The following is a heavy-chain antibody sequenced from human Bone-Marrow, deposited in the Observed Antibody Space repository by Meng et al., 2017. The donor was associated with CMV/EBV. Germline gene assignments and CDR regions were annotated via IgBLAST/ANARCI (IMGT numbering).Heavy chain of an antibody. V-gene: IGHV3-30*02. CDR3: AKEGPAAIHEGAFDI. CDR2: IRYDGSNK. D-gene: IGHD2-2*02. Sequence: GESLKISCAASGFTFSSYGMHWVRQAPGKGLEWVAFIRYDGSNKYYADSVKGRFTISRDNSKNALYLQMNSLRAEDTAVYYCAKEGPAAIHEGAFDIRGPGKMVSVPS. CDR1: GFTFSSYG. J-gene: IGHJ3*02.